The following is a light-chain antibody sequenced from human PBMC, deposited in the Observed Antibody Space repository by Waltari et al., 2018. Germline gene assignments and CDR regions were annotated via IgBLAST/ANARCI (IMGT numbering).Light chain of an antibody. CDR2: VNSDGSH. CDR3: QTGGHGTWV. CDR1: SGHSSNV. J-gene: IGLJ3*02. V-gene: IGLV4-69*01. Sequence: QLVLTQSPSASASLGASVKLTCTLSSGHSSNVIAWHQQQPEQGPRYLMKVNSDGSHSKGDKIPDRFSASSAGAEHYLTIASRQSEEEADYYCQTGGHGTWVFGGGTKLTVL.